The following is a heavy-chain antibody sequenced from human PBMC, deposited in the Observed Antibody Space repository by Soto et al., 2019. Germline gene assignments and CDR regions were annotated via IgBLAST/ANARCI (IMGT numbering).Heavy chain of an antibody. CDR1: GFAFGDYG. CDR3: AKRSSSSTFDY. Sequence: GALRLSCAGSGFAFGDYGLSWVRQAPGKGLEWVSIINNSDDSTHYADSVKGRFTISRDTAKNTLYLQMNSLRAEDTAVYYCAKRSSSSTFDYWGQGTLVTVSS. V-gene: IGHV3-23*01. CDR2: INNSDDST. D-gene: IGHD6-6*01. J-gene: IGHJ4*02.